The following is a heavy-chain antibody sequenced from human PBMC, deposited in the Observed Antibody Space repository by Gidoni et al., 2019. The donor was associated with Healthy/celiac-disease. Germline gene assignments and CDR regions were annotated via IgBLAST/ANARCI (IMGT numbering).Heavy chain of an antibody. CDR3: ARALLLGYCSGGSCYSFGY. CDR1: GGSFSGYY. Sequence: QVQLQQWGAGLLKPSETLSLTCAVYGGSFSGYYWSWIRQPPGKGLEWIGEINHSGSTNYNPSLKSRVTISVDTSKNQFSLKRSSVTAADTAVYYCARALLLGYCSGGSCYSFGYWGQGTLVTVSS. CDR2: INHSGST. V-gene: IGHV4-34*01. D-gene: IGHD2-15*01. J-gene: IGHJ4*02.